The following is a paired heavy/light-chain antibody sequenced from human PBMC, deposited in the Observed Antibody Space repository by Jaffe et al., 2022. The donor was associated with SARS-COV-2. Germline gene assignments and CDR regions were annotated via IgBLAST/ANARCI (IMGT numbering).Light chain of an antibody. CDR3: QVWDSSGYV. CDR1: NIGSKS. Sequence: SYVLTQPPSVSVAPGQTARITCGGNNIGSKSVHWYQQKPGQAPVLVVYDDSDRPSGIPERFSGSNSGNTATLTISRVEAGDEADYYCQVWDSSGYVFGTGTKVTVL. J-gene: IGLJ1*01. CDR2: DDS. V-gene: IGLV3-21*02.
Heavy chain of an antibody. J-gene: IGHJ6*02. D-gene: IGHD2-15*01. Sequence: EVQLVESGGGLVKPGGSLRLSCAASGFTFSSYSMNWVRQAPGKGLEWVSSISSSSSYIYYADSVKGRFTISRDNAKNSLYLQMNSLRAEDTAVYYCARDREPTVVTVYYYYYGMDVWGQGTTVTVSS. CDR2: ISSSSSYI. V-gene: IGHV3-21*01. CDR1: GFTFSSYS. CDR3: ARDREPTVVTVYYYYYGMDV.